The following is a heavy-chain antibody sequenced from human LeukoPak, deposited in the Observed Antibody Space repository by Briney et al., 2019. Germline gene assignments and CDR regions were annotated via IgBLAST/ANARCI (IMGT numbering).Heavy chain of an antibody. J-gene: IGHJ4*02. CDR3: ANQYDYDSSGYYAY. D-gene: IGHD3-22*01. CDR1: GFTVSSNY. Sequence: GGSLRLSCAASGFTVSSNYMSWVRQAPGKGVGWVSVIYSGGSTYYADSVKGRFTIPRDNSKNTLYLQMNSLRAEDTAVYYCANQYDYDSSGYYAYWGQGTLVTVSS. CDR2: IYSGGST. V-gene: IGHV3-66*01.